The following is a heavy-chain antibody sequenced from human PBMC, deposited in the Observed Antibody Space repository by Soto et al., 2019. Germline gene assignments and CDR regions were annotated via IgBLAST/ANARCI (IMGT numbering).Heavy chain of an antibody. CDR3: ARESRYCTEGGCSIIRVAFDV. CDR1: RFSVTNNKY. V-gene: IGHV4-4*02. J-gene: IGHJ3*01. D-gene: IGHD2-8*01. Sequence: QAQLQESGPGLVRPSGTLSLTCTVSRFSVTNNKYWNWVRQSPGKALEWIGEIYHSGATYYNPSLSGRASISMDTSKNQISLNSTSVTAADTAVYSCARESRYCTEGGCSIIRVAFDVWGQGTLVTVSS. CDR2: IYHSGAT.